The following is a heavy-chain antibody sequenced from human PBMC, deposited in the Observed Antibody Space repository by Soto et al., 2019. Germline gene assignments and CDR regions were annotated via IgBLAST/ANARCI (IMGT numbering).Heavy chain of an antibody. CDR1: GYTFTGYY. V-gene: IGHV1-2*02. Sequence: QVQLVQSGAEVKKPGASVKVSCKASGYTFTGYYMHWVRQAPGQGLEWMGWINPNSGGTNYAQKFQGRVTKTRDTSISTAYRELSRLISVDSVVYYCARDKGTMFGVKYYYYGMYVLGQGTTVTVSS. CDR3: ARDKGTMFGVKYYYYGMYV. CDR2: INPNSGGT. J-gene: IGHJ6*02. D-gene: IGHD3-3*01.